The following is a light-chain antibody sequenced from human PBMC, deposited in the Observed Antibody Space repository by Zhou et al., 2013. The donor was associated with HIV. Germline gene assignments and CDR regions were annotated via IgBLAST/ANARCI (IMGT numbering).Light chain of an antibody. CDR3: QQYQSYPYT. J-gene: IGKJ2*01. CDR2: KAS. Sequence: IQLTQSPSSLSASVGDRVAITCRASQDVNTWLAWYQQKPGKAPQLLIYKASRVESGVPSRFSGTGSGTDFTLTLSSLQPDDFATYYCQQYQSYPYTFGQGTKLDIK. V-gene: IGKV1-5*03. CDR1: QDVNTW.